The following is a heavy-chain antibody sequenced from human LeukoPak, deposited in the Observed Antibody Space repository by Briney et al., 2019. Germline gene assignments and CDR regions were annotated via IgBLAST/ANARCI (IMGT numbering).Heavy chain of an antibody. CDR1: GFTFSSYA. CDR2: ISGSGGST. D-gene: IGHD2-15*01. V-gene: IGHV3-23*01. Sequence: GGSLRLSCAASGFTFSSYAMGWVRQAPGKGLEWVSAISGSGGSTYYADSVKGRFTISRDNSKNTLYLQMNSLRAEDTAVYYCAKDRCSGGSCYSGFDHWGQGTLVTVSS. CDR3: AKDRCSGGSCYSGFDH. J-gene: IGHJ4*02.